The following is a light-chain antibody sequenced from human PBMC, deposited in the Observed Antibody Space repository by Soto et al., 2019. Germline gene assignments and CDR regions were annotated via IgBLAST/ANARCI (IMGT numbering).Light chain of an antibody. J-gene: IGKJ1*01. CDR2: DAS. V-gene: IGKV3-11*01. CDR3: QQHSHWPPWT. Sequence: EIVLTQSPVTLSLSPGERATLSCRASQSVSSYLAWYQQKPGQAPRLLIYDASNRATGIPDRFSGSGSGTDFTLTISRLEPEDFAVYYCQQHSHWPPWTFGQGTKVDIK. CDR1: QSVSSY.